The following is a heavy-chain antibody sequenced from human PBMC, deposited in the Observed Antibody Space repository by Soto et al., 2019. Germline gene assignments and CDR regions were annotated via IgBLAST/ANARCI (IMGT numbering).Heavy chain of an antibody. V-gene: IGHV3-9*01. CDR2: ISWNSGST. J-gene: IGHJ4*02. CDR3: ARYTDSDTWNDPFDY. CDR1: GFIFDDFA. Sequence: DVHLVESGGGLVQPGRSLRLCCAASGFIFDDFAMHWVRQAPGKGLEWVSGISWNSGSTDYAASVKGRFFISRDNARNSLYLQMNTLRPEDTALYYCARYTDSDTWNDPFDYWGQGALVIVS. D-gene: IGHD1-1*01.